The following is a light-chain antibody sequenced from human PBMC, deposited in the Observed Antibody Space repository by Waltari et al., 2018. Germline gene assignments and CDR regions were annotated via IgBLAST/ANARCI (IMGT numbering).Light chain of an antibody. V-gene: IGKV3-20*01. CDR3: QHYVRLPVT. Sequence: ERATLSCRASQSISRFLAWYQQRPGQAPRLLIFDVSTRATGIPDRFSGSGSGTDFSLTISRLEPEDIAVYYCQHYVRLPVTFGQGTKLEIK. CDR2: DVS. J-gene: IGKJ1*01. CDR1: QSISRF.